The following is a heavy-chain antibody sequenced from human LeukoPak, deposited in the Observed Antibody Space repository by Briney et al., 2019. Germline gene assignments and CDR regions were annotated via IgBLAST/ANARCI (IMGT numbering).Heavy chain of an antibody. CDR2: IYYSGST. D-gene: IGHD4-17*01. CDR1: GGSISSYY. J-gene: IGHJ4*02. Sequence: SETLSLTCTVSGGSISSYYWSWIRQPPGKGLEWIGYIYYSGSTNYNPSLKSRVTISVDTSKNQFSLKLSSVTAADTAVYYCARSLYGDTLNYWGQGTLVTVSS. CDR3: ARSLYGDTLNY. V-gene: IGHV4-59*01.